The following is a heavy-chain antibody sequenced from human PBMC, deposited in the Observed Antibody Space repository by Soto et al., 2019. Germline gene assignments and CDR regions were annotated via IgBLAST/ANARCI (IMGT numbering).Heavy chain of an antibody. CDR2: IIPIFGTA. D-gene: IGHD2-2*01. Sequence: GASVKVSCKASGSTFSSYAISWVRQAPGQRLEWMGGIIPIFGTANYAQKYKGRVTITADESTSTAYMELSSLGSEDTAVYYCASRYCSSTSCSQTYYYYGMDVWGQGTTVTVSS. CDR1: GSTFSSYA. V-gene: IGHV1-69*13. CDR3: ASRYCSSTSCSQTYYYYGMDV. J-gene: IGHJ6*02.